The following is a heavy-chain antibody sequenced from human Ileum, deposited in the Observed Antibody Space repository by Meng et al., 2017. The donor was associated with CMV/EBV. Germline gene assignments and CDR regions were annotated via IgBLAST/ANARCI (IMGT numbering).Heavy chain of an antibody. D-gene: IGHD5-24*01. CDR2: INTNTGNP. CDR1: GYSFITYG. CDR3: TRGDGDHSSKFDY. J-gene: IGHJ4*02. V-gene: IGHV7-4-1*02. Sequence: QVQLVQSGSELREPGASVKIYCKTSGYSFITYGINWVRQAPGQRLEWMGWINTNTGNPTYAQDFTGRFVFSLDTSVSTTYLQINSLRTEDSAVYYCTRGDGDHSSKFDYWGQGTLVTVSS.